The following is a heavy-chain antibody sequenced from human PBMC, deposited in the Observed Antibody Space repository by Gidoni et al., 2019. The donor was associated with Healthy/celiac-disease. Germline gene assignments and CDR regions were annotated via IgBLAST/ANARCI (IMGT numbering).Heavy chain of an antibody. Sequence: SSSSYYWGWIRQPPGKGLEWIGSIYYSGSTYYNPFLKSRVTISVDTSKNQFSLKLSSVTAADTAVYYCARHPVTMIGVFDYWGQGTLVTVSS. V-gene: IGHV4-39*01. CDR2: IYYSGST. D-gene: IGHD3-22*01. CDR3: ARHPVTMIGVFDY. CDR1: SSSSYY. J-gene: IGHJ4*02.